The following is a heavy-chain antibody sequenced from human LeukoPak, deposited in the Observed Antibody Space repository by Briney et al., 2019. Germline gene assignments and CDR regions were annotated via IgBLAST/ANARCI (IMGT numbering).Heavy chain of an antibody. CDR2: IYYSGST. V-gene: IGHV4-4*02. CDR1: GGSISSSNW. J-gene: IGHJ4*02. CDR3: ARLKGHDSSGYYYPS. Sequence: SGTLSLTCAVSGGSISSSNWWSWVRQPPGKGLEGIGSIYYSGSTYYNPSLKSRVTISVDTSKNQFSLKLSSVTAADTAVYYCARLKGHDSSGYYYPSWGQGTLVTVSS. D-gene: IGHD3-22*01.